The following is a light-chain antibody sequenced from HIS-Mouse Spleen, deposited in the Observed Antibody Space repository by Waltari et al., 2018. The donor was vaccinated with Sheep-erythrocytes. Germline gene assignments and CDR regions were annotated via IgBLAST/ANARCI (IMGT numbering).Light chain of an antibody. CDR3: SSYTSSSTYV. V-gene: IGLV2-14*03. J-gene: IGLJ1*01. CDR2: DVS. CDR1: SSDVGGYNY. Sequence: QSALTQPASVSGSPGPSITIPCTGTSSDVGGYNYVSGYQQHPGKAPKLMIYDVSNRPSGVSNRFSGSKSGNTASLTISGLQAEDEADYYCSSYTSSSTYVFGTGTKVTVL.